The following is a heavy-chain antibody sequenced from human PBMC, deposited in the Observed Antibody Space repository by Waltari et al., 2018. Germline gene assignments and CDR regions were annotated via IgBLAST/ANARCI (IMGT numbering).Heavy chain of an antibody. D-gene: IGHD7-27*01. V-gene: IGHV3-21*01. CDR1: GFTFSSYS. Sequence: EVQLVESGGGLVKPGGSLRLSCAASGFTFSSYSMNWVRQAPGKGREWGSSISSTGRYTHYADSVKGRFTISRDNAKNSLYLQMNSLRAEDTAVYYCARGGWGFYLDDWGQGTLVTFSS. CDR3: ARGGWGFYLDD. J-gene: IGHJ4*02. CDR2: ISSTGRYT.